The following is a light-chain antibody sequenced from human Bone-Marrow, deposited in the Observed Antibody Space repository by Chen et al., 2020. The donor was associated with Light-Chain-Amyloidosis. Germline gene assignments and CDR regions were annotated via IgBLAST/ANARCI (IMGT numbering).Light chain of an antibody. Sequence: SYELTQPPSVSVSPGQTARITCSGDDLPTKYAYWYQQKPGQAPVLVIHRDTERPSGISERFSGSSSGTTATLTISGVQAGDEADYHCQSADSSGTYEVIFGGGNKLTV. CDR3: QSADSSGTYEVI. CDR1: DLPTKY. J-gene: IGLJ2*01. V-gene: IGLV3-25*03. CDR2: RDT.